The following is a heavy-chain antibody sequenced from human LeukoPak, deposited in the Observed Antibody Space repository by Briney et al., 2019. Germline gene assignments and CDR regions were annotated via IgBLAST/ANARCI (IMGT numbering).Heavy chain of an antibody. V-gene: IGHV3-23*01. CDR3: ARGRVGALDY. D-gene: IGHD1-26*01. J-gene: IGHJ4*02. CDR1: GFNFNNYA. Sequence: PGGSLRLSCAASGFNFNNYAMNWVRQALGKGLEWVSGISGSGGTTYYADSVKGRFTISRDNAKNTLYLQMNSLRAEDTAVYYCARGRVGALDYWGQGTLVTVSS. CDR2: ISGSGGTT.